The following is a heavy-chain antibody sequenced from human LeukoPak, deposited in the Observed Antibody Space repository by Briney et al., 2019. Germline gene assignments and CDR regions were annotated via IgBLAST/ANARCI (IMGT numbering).Heavy chain of an antibody. Sequence: GASVKVSCKASGYTFTSYAMHWVRQAPGQRLEWMGWIKAGNGNTKYSQKFQGRVTITRDTSARTAYMELSSLSSEDTAVYYRAREYVDPAAFDLWGQGTMVTVSS. CDR2: IKAGNGNT. D-gene: IGHD5-12*01. CDR3: AREYVDPAAFDL. CDR1: GYTFTSYA. V-gene: IGHV1-3*01. J-gene: IGHJ3*01.